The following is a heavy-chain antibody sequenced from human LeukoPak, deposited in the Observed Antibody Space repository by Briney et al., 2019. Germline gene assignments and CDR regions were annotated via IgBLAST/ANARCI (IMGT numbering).Heavy chain of an antibody. CDR2: ISTTGST. Sequence: SETLSLTCTVSGTSISRHYWSWLRQSAGLGLEWLGYISTTGSTTYNPSLEGRVTMSEDTSQNQLSLTLSSVTAADTAIYFCARQDGLWVGDLGGWFDFWGQGIQVTVSS. CDR1: GTSISRHY. J-gene: IGHJ5*01. D-gene: IGHD3-10*01. V-gene: IGHV4-4*09. CDR3: ARQDGLWVGDLGGWFDF.